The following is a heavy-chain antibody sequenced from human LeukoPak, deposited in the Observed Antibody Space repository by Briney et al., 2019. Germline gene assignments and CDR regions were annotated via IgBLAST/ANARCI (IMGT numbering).Heavy chain of an antibody. CDR2: ISAYHGNT. V-gene: IGHV1-18*01. D-gene: IGHD2-2*01. Sequence: ASVKVSCKASGYTFTSYGISSVRHAPGQGLEWMGWISAYHGNTNYAQKLQGRVTMTTDTSTSTAYMELRSLRSDDRVVYYCARVEPAADAFDIWGQGTMVTVSS. J-gene: IGHJ3*02. CDR3: ARVEPAADAFDI. CDR1: GYTFTSYG.